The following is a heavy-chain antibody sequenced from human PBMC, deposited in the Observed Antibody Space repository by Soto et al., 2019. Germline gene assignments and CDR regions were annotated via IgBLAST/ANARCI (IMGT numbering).Heavy chain of an antibody. D-gene: IGHD5-12*01. Sequence: SETLSLTCAVYGGSFSGYYWSWIRQPPGKGLEWIGEINHSGSTNYNPSLKSRVTISVDRSKNQFSLKLSSVTAADTAVYYCARGNLGKSRSGYDFDYWGQGTLVTVSS. V-gene: IGHV4-34*01. J-gene: IGHJ4*02. CDR2: INHSGST. CDR1: GGSFSGYY. CDR3: ARGNLGKSRSGYDFDY.